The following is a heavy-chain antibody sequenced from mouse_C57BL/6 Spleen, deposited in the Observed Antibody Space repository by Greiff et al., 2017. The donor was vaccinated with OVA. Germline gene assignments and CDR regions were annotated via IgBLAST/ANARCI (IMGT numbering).Heavy chain of an antibody. V-gene: IGHV1-82*01. J-gene: IGHJ4*01. CDR1: GYTFTSYW. D-gene: IGHD2-4*01. Sequence: QVQLQQPGAELVRPGSSVKLSCKASGYTFTSYWMHWVKQRPGKGLEWIGRIYPGDGDTNYNGKFKGKATLTADKSSSTAYMQLSSLTSEDSSVYVCAWLYYDYDGYAMDYWGQGTSVTVSS. CDR3: AWLYYDYDGYAMDY. CDR2: IYPGDGDT.